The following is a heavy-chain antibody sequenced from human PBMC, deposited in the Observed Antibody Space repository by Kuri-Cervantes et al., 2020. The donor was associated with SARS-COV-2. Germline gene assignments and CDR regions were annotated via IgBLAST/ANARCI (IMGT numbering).Heavy chain of an antibody. D-gene: IGHD1-7*01. CDR1: GFTFSNAW. CDR3: TTDQPFWAGTTGPFDY. Sequence: GESLKISCAASGFTFSNAWMNWVRQAPGKGLVWVGRIKSKTDGGTTDYAAPVKGRFTISRDDSKNTLYLQMNSLKTEDTAVYYCTTDQPFWAGTTGPFDYWGQGTLVTVSS. CDR2: IKSKTDGGTT. J-gene: IGHJ4*02. V-gene: IGHV3-15*07.